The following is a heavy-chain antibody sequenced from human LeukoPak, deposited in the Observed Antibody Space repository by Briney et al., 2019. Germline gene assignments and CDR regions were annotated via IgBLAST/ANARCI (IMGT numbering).Heavy chain of an antibody. V-gene: IGHV1-46*01. D-gene: IGHD2-15*01. CDR1: GYTFTSYY. Sequence: ASVKVSCKASGYTFTSYYMHWVRQAPGQGLEWMGIINPSGGSTSYAQKFQGRVTMTRDTSTSTVYLELSSLRSEDTAVYSCASGYCSGGSCGTYFDYWGQGTLVTVSS. CDR3: ASGYCSGGSCGTYFDY. J-gene: IGHJ4*02. CDR2: INPSGGST.